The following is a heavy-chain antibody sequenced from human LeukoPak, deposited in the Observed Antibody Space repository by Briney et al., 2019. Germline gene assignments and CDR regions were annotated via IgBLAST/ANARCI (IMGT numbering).Heavy chain of an antibody. CDR1: GGSISSSSYS. CDR2: IYYSGST. V-gene: IGHV4-39*01. D-gene: IGHD3-3*01. J-gene: IGHJ4*02. CDR3: ARAHYDFWSGYYTLLFDY. Sequence: SETLSLTCTVSGGSISSSSYSWGWIRQPPGKGLEWIGSIYYSGSTYYNPSLKSRVTISVDTSKNQFSLKLSSVTAADTAVYYCARAHYDFWSGYYTLLFDYWGQGTLVTVSS.